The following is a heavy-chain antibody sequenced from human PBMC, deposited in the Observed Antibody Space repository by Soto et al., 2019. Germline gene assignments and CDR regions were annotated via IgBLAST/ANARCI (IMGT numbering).Heavy chain of an antibody. Sequence: PGGSLRLSCAASGFTFSSYAMSWVRQAPGKGLEWVSAISGSGGSTYYADSVKGRFTISRDNSKNTLYLQMNSLRAEDTAVYYCSGSVRNCSSTSCLKVNYDILTGRTDYWGQGTLVTVSS. V-gene: IGHV3-23*01. D-gene: IGHD2-2*01. J-gene: IGHJ4*02. CDR2: ISGSGGST. CDR3: SGSVRNCSSTSCLKVNYDILTGRTDY. CDR1: GFTFSSYA.